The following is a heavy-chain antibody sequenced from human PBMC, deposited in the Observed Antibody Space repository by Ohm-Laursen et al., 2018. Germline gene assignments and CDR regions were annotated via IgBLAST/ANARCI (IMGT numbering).Heavy chain of an antibody. Sequence: SETLSLTCPVSGGSISSYYWSWIRQPPGKGLEWIGYIYYSGSTNYNPSLKSRVTISVDTSKNQFSLKLSSVTAADTALYYCARVSRRDGYNPLDYWGQGTLVTVSS. D-gene: IGHD5-24*01. CDR2: IYYSGST. J-gene: IGHJ4*02. V-gene: IGHV4-59*01. CDR1: GGSISSYY. CDR3: ARVSRRDGYNPLDY.